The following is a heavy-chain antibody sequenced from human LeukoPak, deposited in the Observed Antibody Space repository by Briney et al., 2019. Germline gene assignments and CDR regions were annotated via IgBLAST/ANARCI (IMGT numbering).Heavy chain of an antibody. D-gene: IGHD3-16*01. J-gene: IGHJ3*02. CDR3: ARRLGDGAFDI. CDR2: INHSGST. V-gene: IGHV4-34*01. Sequence: PSETLSLTCAVYGGSFSGYYWSWIRQPPGKGLEWIGEINHSGSTNYNPSLKSRVTISVDTSKNQFSLKLSSVTAADTAVYYCARRLGDGAFDIWGQGTMVTVSS. CDR1: GGSFSGYY.